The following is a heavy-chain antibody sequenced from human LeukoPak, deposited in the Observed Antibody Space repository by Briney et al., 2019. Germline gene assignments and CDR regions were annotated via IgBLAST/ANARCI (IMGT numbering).Heavy chain of an antibody. CDR2: IYTSGST. Sequence: KPSQTLSLTCTVSGGSISSGSYYWSWIRQPAGKGLEWIGRIYTSGSTNYNPSLKSRVTISVDTSKNQFSLKLSSVTAADTAVYYCAREGQLGGWFDPWGQGTLVTVSS. D-gene: IGHD6-6*01. CDR1: GGSISSGSYY. J-gene: IGHJ5*02. V-gene: IGHV4-61*02. CDR3: AREGQLGGWFDP.